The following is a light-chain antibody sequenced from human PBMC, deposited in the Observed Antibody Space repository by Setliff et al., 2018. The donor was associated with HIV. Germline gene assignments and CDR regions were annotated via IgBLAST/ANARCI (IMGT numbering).Light chain of an antibody. CDR2: DAS. CDR3: QQCWGSFWT. J-gene: IGKJ1*01. V-gene: IGKV3-20*01. Sequence: LTQSPDTLSLSPGERATLSCRASQVISPRLAWYQHKPGQAPRLIVYDASTRASGIPDRFSGSGSGTDFTLTISRLEPEDSAVYYCQQCWGSFWTFGPG. CDR1: QVISPR.